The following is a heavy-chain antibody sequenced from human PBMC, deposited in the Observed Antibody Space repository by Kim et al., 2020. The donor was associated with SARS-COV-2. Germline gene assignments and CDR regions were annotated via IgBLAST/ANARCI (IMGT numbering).Heavy chain of an antibody. CDR1: GFTFSSHA. CDR2: IKSGGDKT. Sequence: GGSLRLSCAASGFTFSSHAMSWVRQAPGKGLEWVSGIKSGGDKTYYADSVKGRFTISRDNSKNTLYLQMNSLRAEDTAVYYCAKDKYYDLELDDWGQGTLVTVSS. V-gene: IGHV3-23*01. D-gene: IGHD3-3*01. J-gene: IGHJ4*02. CDR3: AKDKYYDLELDD.